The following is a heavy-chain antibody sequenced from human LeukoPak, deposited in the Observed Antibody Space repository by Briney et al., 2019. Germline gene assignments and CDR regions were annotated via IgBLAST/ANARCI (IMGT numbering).Heavy chain of an antibody. CDR2: ISGDGGST. Sequence: GGSLRLSCAASGFTFDDYAMHWVRQAPGKGLEWVSLISGDGGSTYYADSVKGRFTISRDNSKNSLYLQMNSLRTVDTALYYCAKEDSNLAFDYWGQGTLVTVSS. V-gene: IGHV3-43*02. D-gene: IGHD3-22*01. CDR1: GFTFDDYA. CDR3: AKEDSNLAFDY. J-gene: IGHJ4*02.